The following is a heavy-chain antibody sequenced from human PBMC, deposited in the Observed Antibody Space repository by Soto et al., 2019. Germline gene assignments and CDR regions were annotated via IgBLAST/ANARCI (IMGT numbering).Heavy chain of an antibody. D-gene: IGHD2-2*01. Sequence: GGSLRLSCAASGFTFSSYAMSWVRQAPGKGLEWVSAISGSGGSTYYADSVKGRFTISRDNSKNTLYLQMNSLRAEDTAVYYCAKDRRCSSTSCHPLWDYYYYMDVWGKGTTVTVSS. V-gene: IGHV3-23*01. J-gene: IGHJ6*03. CDR2: ISGSGGST. CDR3: AKDRRCSSTSCHPLWDYYYYMDV. CDR1: GFTFSSYA.